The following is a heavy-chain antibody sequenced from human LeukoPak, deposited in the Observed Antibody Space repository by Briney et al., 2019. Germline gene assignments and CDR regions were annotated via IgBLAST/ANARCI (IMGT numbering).Heavy chain of an antibody. CDR1: GGSISSYY. D-gene: IGHD5-18*01. CDR3: ARDRGYSTGKRNYYYYGMDV. V-gene: IGHV4-59*01. Sequence: PSETLSLTCTVSGGSISSYYWSWIRQPPGKGLEWIGDIYYSGSTNYNPSLKSRVTISVDTSKNQFSLKLSSVTAADTAVYYCARDRGYSTGKRNYYYYGMDVWGQGTTVTVSS. CDR2: IYYSGST. J-gene: IGHJ6*02.